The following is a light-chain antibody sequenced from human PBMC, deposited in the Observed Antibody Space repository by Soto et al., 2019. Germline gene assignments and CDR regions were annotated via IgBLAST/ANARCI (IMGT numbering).Light chain of an antibody. CDR3: QQYNSYPYI. CDR1: QSISNW. Sequence: DIQMTQSPSTLSASVGDRVTITCRASQSISNWLAWYQQKPGKAPKVLIYDASHMESGVPSRFSGSGYGTEFTLTISSLQPDDFATYYCQQYNSYPYILGQGTKLEIK. CDR2: DAS. J-gene: IGKJ2*01. V-gene: IGKV1-5*01.